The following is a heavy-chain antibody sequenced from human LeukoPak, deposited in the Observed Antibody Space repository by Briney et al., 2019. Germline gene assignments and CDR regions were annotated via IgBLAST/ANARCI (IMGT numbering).Heavy chain of an antibody. Sequence: SETLSLTCAVSGGSISSSNWWSWVRQPPGKGLEWIGEIYHSGSTNYNPSLKSRVTISVDKSKNQFSLKLSSVTAADTAVYYCARVGSSSSGRGDAFDIWGQGTMVTVSS. D-gene: IGHD6-6*01. CDR1: GGSISSSNW. CDR2: IYHSGST. CDR3: ARVGSSSSGRGDAFDI. J-gene: IGHJ3*02. V-gene: IGHV4-4*02.